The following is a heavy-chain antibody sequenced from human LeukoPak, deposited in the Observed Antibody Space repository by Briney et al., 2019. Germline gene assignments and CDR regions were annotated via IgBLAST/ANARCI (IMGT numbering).Heavy chain of an antibody. CDR1: GFTFSSYW. J-gene: IGHJ6*03. CDR2: IKSDGSST. V-gene: IGHV3-74*01. Sequence: GGSLRLSCAASGFTFSSYWMYWVRQAPGKGLVWVSRIKSDGSSTRYADSVKGRFTISRDNAKNTLYLQMNSLRAEDTAVYYCARGPVAGTNYYYYYMDVWGKGTTVTISS. CDR3: ARGPVAGTNYYYYYMDV. D-gene: IGHD6-19*01.